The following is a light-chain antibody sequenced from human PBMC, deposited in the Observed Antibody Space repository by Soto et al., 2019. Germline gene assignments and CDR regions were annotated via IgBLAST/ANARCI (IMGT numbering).Light chain of an antibody. Sequence: DIVMTQSPDSLAVSLGERATINCKSSQSVLYSSHNKNHLAWYQQKAGQPPKLLVYWASTRESGVPDRFSGSGSGTDFTLTISSLQAEDVAVYYCQQYYSTPYTFGQGTKLEIK. CDR1: QSVLYSSHNKNH. V-gene: IGKV4-1*01. CDR3: QQYYSTPYT. J-gene: IGKJ2*01. CDR2: WAS.